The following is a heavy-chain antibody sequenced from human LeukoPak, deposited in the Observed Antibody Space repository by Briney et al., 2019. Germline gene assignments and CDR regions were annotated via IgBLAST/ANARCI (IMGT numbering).Heavy chain of an antibody. CDR2: FDPEDGEA. Sequence: ASVKVSCRVSGYTLTKLPIHWVRQAPGRGLEWMGSFDPEDGEALYARRFRGRVTMTEDTSTDTAFMELSSLKSVDTAVYYCATSNYFGSGSVYYFEYWGQRTLVTVSS. V-gene: IGHV1-24*01. CDR3: ATSNYFGSGSVYYFEY. D-gene: IGHD3-10*01. CDR1: GYTLTKLP. J-gene: IGHJ4*02.